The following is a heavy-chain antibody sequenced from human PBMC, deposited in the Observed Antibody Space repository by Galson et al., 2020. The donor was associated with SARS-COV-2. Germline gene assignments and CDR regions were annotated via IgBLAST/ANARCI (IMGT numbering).Heavy chain of an antibody. V-gene: IGHV3-49*04. CDR2: ITSKAYGGTT. CDR3: TRDQAVRGYYYVSSRQTFDY. CDR1: GFSFGDYA. D-gene: IGHD3-22*01. Sequence: GGSLRLSCAASGFSFGDYAINWVRQAPGKGLEWVGFITSKAYGGTTEYAASVKGRFSISRDDSESIAYLQMNSLKTEDTAVYYCTRDQAVRGYYYVSSRQTFDYWGQGTLVTVSS. J-gene: IGHJ4*02.